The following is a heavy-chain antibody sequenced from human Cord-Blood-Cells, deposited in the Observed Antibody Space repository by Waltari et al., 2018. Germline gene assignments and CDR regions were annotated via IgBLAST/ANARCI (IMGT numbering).Heavy chain of an antibody. CDR1: GYTVTGYY. Sequence: QVQLVQSGAEVKKPGASVKCSCKASGYTVTGYYIPWVRQAPGQGLEWMGWINPNSGGTNYAQKFQGRVTMTRDTSISTAYMELSRLRSDDTAVYYCARDRIWGYDAFDIWGQGTMVTVSS. D-gene: IGHD3-10*01. V-gene: IGHV1-2*02. CDR3: ARDRIWGYDAFDI. CDR2: INPNSGGT. J-gene: IGHJ3*02.